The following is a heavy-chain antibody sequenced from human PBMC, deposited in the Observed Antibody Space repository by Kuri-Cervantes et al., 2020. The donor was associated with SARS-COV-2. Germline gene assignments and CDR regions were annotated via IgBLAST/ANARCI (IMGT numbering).Heavy chain of an antibody. D-gene: IGHD4-17*01. J-gene: IGHJ6*03. Sequence: ESLKISCAFFGESFSGYYWNWIRQSPGKGLEWIGEVNHRGSTNYNPSLKSRVTISVDTSSKQFSLHLGSVTAADTAVYYCARAYGFLRYIYYMDVWDRGTTVTVSS. CDR3: ARAYGFLRYIYYMDV. V-gene: IGHV4-34*01. CDR1: GESFSGYY. CDR2: VNHRGST.